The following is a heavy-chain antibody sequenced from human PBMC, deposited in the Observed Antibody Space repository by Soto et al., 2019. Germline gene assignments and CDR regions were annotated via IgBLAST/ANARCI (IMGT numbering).Heavy chain of an antibody. V-gene: IGHV3-33*01. CDR2: IWYVGSNI. D-gene: IGHD7-27*01. CDR1: GFTFSSYG. J-gene: IGHJ4*02. CDR3: ATVDNWGQYYFDY. Sequence: QVQLVESGGGVVKPGRSLRLSCAASGFTFSSYGMHWVRQAPGKGLEWVAVIWYVGSNIYYAVSVKGRFNISRDNSKNALYLQMNSLRAEDTAVDYCATVDNWGQYYFDYWGQGTLVTVSS.